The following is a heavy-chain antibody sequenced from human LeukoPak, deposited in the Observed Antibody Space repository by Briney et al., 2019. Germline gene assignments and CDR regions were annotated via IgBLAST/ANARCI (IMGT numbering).Heavy chain of an antibody. CDR3: AREDSGWYLDY. J-gene: IGHJ4*02. Sequence: PGGSLRLSCAASGFTFDDYGMSWVRQAPGKGLEWVSGFYWNGGSTGYEDSVKGRFTISRDNAKNSLYLQMNSLRAEDTALYYCAREDSGWYLDYWGQGTLVTVSS. CDR2: FYWNGGST. D-gene: IGHD5-12*01. CDR1: GFTFDDYG. V-gene: IGHV3-20*04.